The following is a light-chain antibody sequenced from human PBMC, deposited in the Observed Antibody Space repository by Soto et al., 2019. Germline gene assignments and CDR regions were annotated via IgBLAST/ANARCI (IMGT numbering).Light chain of an antibody. CDR3: QQRQRALS. CDR2: YAS. J-gene: IGKJ4*01. V-gene: IGKV1-39*01. Sequence: PGEAPKLLIYYASNLQSGVPSRFSGRGFGTDFTLTINSLQPEDFATYHCQQRQRALSFGGGTKVDI.